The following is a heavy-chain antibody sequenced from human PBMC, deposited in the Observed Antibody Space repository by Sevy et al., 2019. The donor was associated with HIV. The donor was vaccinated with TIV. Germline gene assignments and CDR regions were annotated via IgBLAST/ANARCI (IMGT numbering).Heavy chain of an antibody. V-gene: IGHV1-18*04. D-gene: IGHD2-2*01. CDR2: ISAYNGNT. CDR3: ARDKKYQLLSERYFDY. CDR1: GYTFTSYG. J-gene: IGHJ4*02. Sequence: ASVKVSCKASGYTFTSYGISWVRQAPGQGLEWMGWISAYNGNTNYAQRLQGRVTMTTDTSTSTAYMELRSLRSDDTAVYNCARDKKYQLLSERYFDYWGQGTLVTVSS.